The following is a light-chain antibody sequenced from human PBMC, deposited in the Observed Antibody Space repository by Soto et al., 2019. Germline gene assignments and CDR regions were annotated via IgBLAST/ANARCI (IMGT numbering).Light chain of an antibody. CDR1: QGISTW. CDR2: GAS. Sequence: EIQMTQSPSSVSASVGDRVTITCRASQGISTWLAWYQQKAGKAPNLLIYGASNLHSGVPSRFSGSGSGTTFPLTISSLQPEDFATYYCQQANSFPITFGQGTRLEIK. J-gene: IGKJ5*01. V-gene: IGKV1-12*01. CDR3: QQANSFPIT.